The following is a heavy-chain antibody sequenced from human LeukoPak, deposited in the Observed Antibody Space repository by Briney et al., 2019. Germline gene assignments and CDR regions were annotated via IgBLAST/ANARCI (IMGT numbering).Heavy chain of an antibody. D-gene: IGHD3-22*01. CDR3: ARDYQITMIVVVPFDY. CDR1: GFTVSSKY. V-gene: IGHV3-66*01. J-gene: IGHJ4*02. CDR2: IYSGGST. Sequence: PGGSLRLSCAASGFTVSSKYMSWVRQAPGKGLEWVSVIYSGGSTYYADSVKGRFTISRDNAKNSLYLQMNSLRAEDTAVYYCARDYQITMIVVVPFDYWGQGTLVTVSS.